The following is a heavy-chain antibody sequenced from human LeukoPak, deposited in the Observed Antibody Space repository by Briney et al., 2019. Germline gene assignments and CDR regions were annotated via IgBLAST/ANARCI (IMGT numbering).Heavy chain of an antibody. D-gene: IGHD6-19*01. V-gene: IGHV3-23*01. J-gene: IGHJ4*02. CDR1: GFTFSSYA. Sequence: GGSLRLSCAASGFTFSSYAMSWVRQAPGKGLEWVSAISGSGGSTYYADSVKGRVTISRDNSKNTLYLQMNSLRAEDTAVYYCAKDSSGWYYFDYWGQGTLVTVSS. CDR2: ISGSGGST. CDR3: AKDSSGWYYFDY.